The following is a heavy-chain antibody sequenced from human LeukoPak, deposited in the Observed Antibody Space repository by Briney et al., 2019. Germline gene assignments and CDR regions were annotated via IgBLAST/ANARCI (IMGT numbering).Heavy chain of an antibody. D-gene: IGHD3-3*01. Sequence: SETLSLTCTVSGGSISSSSYYWGWIRQPPGKGLEWIGSIYYSGSTYYNPSLKSRVTISVDTSKNQFSLKLSSVTAADTAVYYCARSPSGIFGVVIWGQGTLVTVSS. CDR3: ARSPSGIFGVVI. J-gene: IGHJ4*02. V-gene: IGHV4-39*01. CDR2: IYYSGST. CDR1: GGSISSSSYY.